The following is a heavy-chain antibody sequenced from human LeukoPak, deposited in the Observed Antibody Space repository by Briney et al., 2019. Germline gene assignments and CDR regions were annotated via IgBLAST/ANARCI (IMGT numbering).Heavy chain of an antibody. CDR1: GFTFSSYS. CDR2: ISSSSSYI. V-gene: IGHV3-21*01. D-gene: IGHD3-22*01. J-gene: IGHJ4*02. Sequence: GGSLRLSCAASGFTFSSYSMNWVRQAPGKGLEWVSSISSSSSYIYYADSVKGRFTISRDNAKNSLYLQMNSLRAEDTAVYYCARDRGYDNVLDYWGQGTLVTVSS. CDR3: ARDRGYDNVLDY.